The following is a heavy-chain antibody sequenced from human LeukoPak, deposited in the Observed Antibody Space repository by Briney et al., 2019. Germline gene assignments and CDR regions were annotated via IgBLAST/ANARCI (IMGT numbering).Heavy chain of an antibody. Sequence: GGSLRPSCAASGFTFDDYAMHWVRQAPGEGVGWGSGICWNSGSTGYADSAKGRFTISRDNAKNSLHLQMNCLRAEDTALYYCAKDRDGSGSATYFDYWGQGTLVTVSS. J-gene: IGHJ4*02. D-gene: IGHD3-10*01. CDR1: GFTFDDYA. CDR3: AKDRDGSGSATYFDY. CDR2: ICWNSGST. V-gene: IGHV3-9*01.